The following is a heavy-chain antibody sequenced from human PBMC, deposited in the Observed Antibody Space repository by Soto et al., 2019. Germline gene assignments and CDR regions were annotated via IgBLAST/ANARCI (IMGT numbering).Heavy chain of an antibody. CDR2: IIPIFGTP. CDR1: GGTFSSNT. Sequence: QVQLVQSGAEVKKPGSSVKVSCKASGGTFSSNTVSWVRQAPGQGLEWMGGIIPIFGTPNYAQKFQGRLTITADDSTGTAYMDLSSLRSDDTVIYYCARSRQGRAYYFDSWGQGTLVTVSS. CDR3: ARSRQGRAYYFDS. V-gene: IGHV1-69*12. J-gene: IGHJ4*02.